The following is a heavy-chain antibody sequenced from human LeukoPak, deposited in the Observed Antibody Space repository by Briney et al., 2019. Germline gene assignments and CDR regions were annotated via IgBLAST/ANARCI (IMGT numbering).Heavy chain of an antibody. J-gene: IGHJ6*02. CDR3: ARGTFDYYGMDV. Sequence: GGSLRLSCAASGFTFNTYTMNWVRQAPGKGLEWVSYISGSSGIIDYADSVKGRFTISRDNAKNSLYLQMNSLRAEDTAVYYCARGTFDYYGMDVWGQGTTVTVSS. CDR2: ISGSSGII. CDR1: GFTFNTYT. D-gene: IGHD3-16*01. V-gene: IGHV3-48*04.